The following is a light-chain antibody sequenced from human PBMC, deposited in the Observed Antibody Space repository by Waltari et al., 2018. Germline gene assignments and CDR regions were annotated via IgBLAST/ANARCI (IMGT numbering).Light chain of an antibody. V-gene: IGKV3-11*01. Sequence: EIVLTQSPATLSLSPGETATLSCRASQSVGTYLAWYQQKPGQAPRPLIYDASNRATGIPDRFRGSGSGTDFPLPISSLEPEDFALYYCQQRSSWTPHTFGQGARLEIK. CDR3: QQRSSWTPHT. CDR1: QSVGTY. CDR2: DAS. J-gene: IGKJ2*01.